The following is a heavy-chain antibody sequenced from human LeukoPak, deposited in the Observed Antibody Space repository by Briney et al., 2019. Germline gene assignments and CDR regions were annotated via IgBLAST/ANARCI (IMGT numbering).Heavy chain of an antibody. CDR2: IYYSGTT. V-gene: IGHV4-59*01. D-gene: IGHD6-13*01. CDR3: ARGVYIAAAQYGY. Sequence: SETLSLTCAVSGGSISSYYWSWIRQPPGRGLEWIGYIYYSGTTNYNPSLKSRVTISVDTSKNQFSLKLSSVTAVDTAVYYCARGVYIAAAQYGYWGQGTLVTVSS. J-gene: IGHJ4*02. CDR1: GGSISSYY.